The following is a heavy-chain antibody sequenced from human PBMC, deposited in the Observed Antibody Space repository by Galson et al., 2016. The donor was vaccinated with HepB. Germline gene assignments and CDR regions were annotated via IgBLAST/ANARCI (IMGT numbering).Heavy chain of an antibody. D-gene: IGHD6-19*01. CDR2: ISLSGSTT. V-gene: IGHV3-23*01. CDR1: GFAFSSYA. J-gene: IGHJ4*02. Sequence: SLRLSCAASGFAFSSYAVNWVRQAPGKGPEWTASISLSGSTTHYADSVKGRFTTSRDNSKNTVYLEMNSLRVDDTAMYYCAKPHTSGWLTAFDHWGQGNLVTVSS. CDR3: AKPHTSGWLTAFDH.